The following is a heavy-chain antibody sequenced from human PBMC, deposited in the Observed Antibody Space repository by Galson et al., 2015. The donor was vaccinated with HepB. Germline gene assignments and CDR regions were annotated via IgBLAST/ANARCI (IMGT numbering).Heavy chain of an antibody. Sequence: SLRLSCAASGFTFSSYAMHWVRQAPGKGLEWVAVISYDGSNKYYADSVKGRFTISRDNSKNTLYLQMNSLRAEDTAVYYCARDVEHYYDSSGYYDAFDIWGQGTMVTVSS. CDR3: ARDVEHYYDSSGYYDAFDI. CDR1: GFTFSSYA. V-gene: IGHV3-30-3*01. D-gene: IGHD3-22*01. CDR2: ISYDGSNK. J-gene: IGHJ3*02.